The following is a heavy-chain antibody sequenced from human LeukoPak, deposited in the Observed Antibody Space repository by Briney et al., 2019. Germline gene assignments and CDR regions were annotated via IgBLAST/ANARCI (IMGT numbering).Heavy chain of an antibody. D-gene: IGHD3-10*01. Sequence: PSETLSLTCAVYGGFFSGYYWSWIRQPPGKGLEWIGEINHSGSTNYNPSLKSRVTISVATSKNQFSLKLSSVTAADTAVYYCARRYYGSGSYRLRYFDLWGRGTLVTVSS. J-gene: IGHJ2*01. V-gene: IGHV4-34*01. CDR3: ARRYYGSGSYRLRYFDL. CDR2: INHSGST. CDR1: GGFFSGYY.